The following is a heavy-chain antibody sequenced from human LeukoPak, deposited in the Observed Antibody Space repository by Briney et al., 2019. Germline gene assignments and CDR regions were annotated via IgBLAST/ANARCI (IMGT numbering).Heavy chain of an antibody. Sequence: PSETLSLTCTVSGGSISSYYWNWIRQPPGKGLEWIGYIYYSGSTNYNPSLKSRVTISVDTSKNQFSLQVRSVTAADTAVYYCARGSGRYYYFGVDVWGQGTTVAVSS. CDR3: ARGSGRYYYFGVDV. CDR1: GGSISSYY. CDR2: IYYSGST. J-gene: IGHJ6*02. D-gene: IGHD7-27*01. V-gene: IGHV4-59*01.